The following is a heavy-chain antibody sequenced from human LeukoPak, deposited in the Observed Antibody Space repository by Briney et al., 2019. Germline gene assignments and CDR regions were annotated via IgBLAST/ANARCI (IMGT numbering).Heavy chain of an antibody. D-gene: IGHD3-10*01. CDR1: GYTFTSYD. CDR3: AREVTMVRGVIITYWFDP. Sequence: ASVKVSCKASGYTFTSYDINWVRQATGQGLEWMGWMNPNSGNTGYAQKFQGRVTITRNTSISTAYMELSSLRSEDTAVYYCAREVTMVRGVIITYWFDPWGQGTLVTVSS. V-gene: IGHV1-8*03. CDR2: MNPNSGNT. J-gene: IGHJ5*02.